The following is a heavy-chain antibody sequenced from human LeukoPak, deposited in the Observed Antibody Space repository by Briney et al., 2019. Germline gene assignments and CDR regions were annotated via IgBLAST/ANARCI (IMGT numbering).Heavy chain of an antibody. CDR2: ISSSSSYI. Sequence: PGGSLRLSCAASGFTFSSYSMNWVRQAPGKGLEWVSSISSSSSYIYYADSVKGRFTISRDNAKNSLYLQMNSLRAEDTAVYYCARDLGSRLRFLEWFGMDVWGQGTTVTVSS. V-gene: IGHV3-21*01. D-gene: IGHD3-3*01. J-gene: IGHJ6*02. CDR1: GFTFSSYS. CDR3: ARDLGSRLRFLEWFGMDV.